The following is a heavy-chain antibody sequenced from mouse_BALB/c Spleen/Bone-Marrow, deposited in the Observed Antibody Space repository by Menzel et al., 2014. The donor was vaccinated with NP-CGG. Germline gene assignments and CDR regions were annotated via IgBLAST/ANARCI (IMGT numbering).Heavy chain of an antibody. V-gene: IGHV1-20*02. Sequence: LVESGPELVKPGASVKISCKASGYSFTGYFMNWVMQSHGKSLEWIGRINPYNGDTFYNQKFKGKATLTVDKSSSXAHMELRSLASEDSAVYYCARSGYYGSSYFDYWGQGTTLTVSS. CDR1: GYSFTGYF. CDR2: INPYNGDT. J-gene: IGHJ2*01. CDR3: ARSGYYGSSYFDY. D-gene: IGHD1-1*01.